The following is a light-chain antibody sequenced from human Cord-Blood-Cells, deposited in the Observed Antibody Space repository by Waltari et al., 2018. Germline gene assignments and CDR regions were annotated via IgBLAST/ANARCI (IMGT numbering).Light chain of an antibody. V-gene: IGKV3-20*01. CDR3: QQYGSSPDS. Sequence: EIVLTQSPGTLSLSPGERATLSCRARKSVSSSYLAWYQQKPGQAPRLLIYGASSRATGIPDGFSGSGSGTDFTLTISRLEPEDFAVYYCQQYGSSPDSFGQGTKLEI. J-gene: IGKJ2*03. CDR1: KSVSSSY. CDR2: GAS.